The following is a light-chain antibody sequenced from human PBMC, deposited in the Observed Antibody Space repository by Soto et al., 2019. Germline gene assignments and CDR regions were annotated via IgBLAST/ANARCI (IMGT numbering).Light chain of an antibody. J-gene: IGKJ2*01. V-gene: IGKV3-20*01. CDR2: GAS. Sequence: EIVLTQSPGTLSLSPGERATLSCRASQSVSSSYLAWYQQKPGQAPRLLIYGASSRATGIPDRFSGSGSGTDFTLTISRLEPEDFAVSYCRQYGSSPNTIGQGTKLEIK. CDR3: RQYGSSPNT. CDR1: QSVSSSY.